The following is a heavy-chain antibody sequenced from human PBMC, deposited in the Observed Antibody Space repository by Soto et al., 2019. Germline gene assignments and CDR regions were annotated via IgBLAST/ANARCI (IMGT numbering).Heavy chain of an antibody. J-gene: IGHJ5*02. CDR1: GFTFSDYY. V-gene: IGHV3-33*06. Sequence: QPGGSLRLSCAASGFTFSDYYMIWIRQAPGKGLEWVAVIWYDGSNKYYADSVKGRFTISRDNSKNTLYLQMNSLRAEDTAVYYCAKEGRPTSGSYYPNWFDPWGRGTLVTVSS. CDR2: IWYDGSNK. D-gene: IGHD1-26*01. CDR3: AKEGRPTSGSYYPNWFDP.